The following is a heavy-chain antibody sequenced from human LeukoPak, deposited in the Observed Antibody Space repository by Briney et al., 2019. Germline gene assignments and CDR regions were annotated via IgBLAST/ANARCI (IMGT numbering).Heavy chain of an antibody. V-gene: IGHV3-11*01. CDR3: ARDPSDAATVTQAPDY. CDR1: GFPFSDYY. D-gene: IGHD4-17*01. CDR2: ISSSGSTI. J-gene: IGHJ4*02. Sequence: GGSLRLSCAASGFPFSDYYISWIRQAPGKGLEWVSYISSSGSTIYYADSVKGRFTISRDNAKNSLYLQMNSLRAEDTAVYNCARDPSDAATVTQAPDYWGQGTLVTVSS.